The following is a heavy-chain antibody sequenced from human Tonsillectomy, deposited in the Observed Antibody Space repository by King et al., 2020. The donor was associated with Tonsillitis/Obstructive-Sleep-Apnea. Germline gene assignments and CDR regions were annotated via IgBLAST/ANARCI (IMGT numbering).Heavy chain of an antibody. V-gene: IGHV1-2*04. CDR3: ARDRGYYVRSGYPLGDNWFDP. D-gene: IGHD3-22*01. J-gene: IGHJ5*02. Sequence: QLVQSGAEVKKPGASVKVSCKAYGYTFTGYYMHWVRQAPGQGLEWMGWINPNSGGTNYAQKFQGWVTMTRDTSTSTAYMELSNLRSDDTAVYYCARDRGYYVRSGYPLGDNWFDPWGQGTLVTVSS. CDR1: GYTFTGYY. CDR2: INPNSGGT.